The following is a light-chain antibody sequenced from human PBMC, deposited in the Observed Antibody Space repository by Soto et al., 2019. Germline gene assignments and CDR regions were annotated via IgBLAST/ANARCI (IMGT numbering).Light chain of an antibody. V-gene: IGKV1-39*01. CDR2: AAS. Sequence: DIQMTQSPSSLSASVGDRVTITCRASQSIRSYLNWYQQKPGKAPKFLIYAASSLQSGVPSRFSGSGSGTDFTLTISSLQPEDFATYYCLQAYSFPRTFGQGTNLEIK. CDR3: LQAYSFPRT. CDR1: QSIRSY. J-gene: IGKJ2*01.